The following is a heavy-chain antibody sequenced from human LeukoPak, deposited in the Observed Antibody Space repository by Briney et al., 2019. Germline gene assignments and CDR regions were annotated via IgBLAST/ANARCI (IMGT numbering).Heavy chain of an antibody. D-gene: IGHD6-13*01. CDR3: ARGGYSSSWLGSYYYYYYMDV. V-gene: IGHV1-69*05. J-gene: IGHJ6*03. CDR1: GGTFSSYA. Sequence: SVKVSCKASGGTFSSYAISWVRQAPGQGLEWMGGIIPIFGTANYAQKFQGRVTITRNTSISTAYMELSSLRSEDTAVYYCARGGYSSSWLGSYYYYYYMDVWGKGTTVTVSS. CDR2: IIPIFGTA.